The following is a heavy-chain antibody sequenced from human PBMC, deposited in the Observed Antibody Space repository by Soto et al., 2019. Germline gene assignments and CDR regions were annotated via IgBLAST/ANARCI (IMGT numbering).Heavy chain of an antibody. V-gene: IGHV3-48*02. D-gene: IGHD6-13*01. J-gene: IGHJ5*02. CDR1: GFTFSRYS. CDR3: ARDNGRAGSFDP. Sequence: EVQLVESGGGLVQPGGSLRLSCAASGFTFSRYSMNWVRQAPGKGLGWISYITSDSSTIYYADSVKGRFTISRDNAKNSLFLQMNSLRDEDTAMYYCARDNGRAGSFDPWGQGTLVTVSS. CDR2: ITSDSSTI.